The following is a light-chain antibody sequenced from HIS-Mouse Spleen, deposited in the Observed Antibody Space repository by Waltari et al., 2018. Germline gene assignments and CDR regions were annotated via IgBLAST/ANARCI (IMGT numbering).Light chain of an antibody. CDR3: YSTDSSGNHRV. CDR1: ALPKTY. Sequence: SYELTQPPSVSVSPGQTARITCSGDALPKTYAYWYQQKSGQAPVLVIYEDSKRPSGIPERFSGSSSGTMATVTISGAQVEDEADYYCYSTDSSGNHRVFGGGTKLTVL. J-gene: IGLJ2*01. CDR2: EDS. V-gene: IGLV3-10*01.